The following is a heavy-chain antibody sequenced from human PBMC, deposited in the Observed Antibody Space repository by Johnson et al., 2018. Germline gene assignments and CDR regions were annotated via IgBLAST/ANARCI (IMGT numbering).Heavy chain of an antibody. J-gene: IGHJ6*03. CDR1: GFTVSSNY. V-gene: IGHV3-66*02. Sequence: VQLVESGGALVQPGGSLRLSCAASGFTVSSNYVSWVRQAPGKGLEWVSLIYSGGSTYYADSVKGRFTNPRDNSQHTLYLQMNSRRGEETAVYYCAASGVTAVFHYYAYMDFWGKGTTVTVSS. CDR3: AASGVTAVFHYYAYMDF. D-gene: IGHD2-21*02. CDR2: IYSGGST.